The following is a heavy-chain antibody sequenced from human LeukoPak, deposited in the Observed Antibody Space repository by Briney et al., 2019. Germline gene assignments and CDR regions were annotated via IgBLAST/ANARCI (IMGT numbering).Heavy chain of an antibody. CDR2: IYPGDSDA. Sequence: GESLKISCKGSGYSFTSYWIGWVRQMPGRGLKWMGIIYPGDSDARYSPSFQGQVTISADKSISTAYLQWSSLKASDTAMYYCARRRDLYSGSYYPFDYWGQGTLVTVSS. J-gene: IGHJ4*02. D-gene: IGHD1-26*01. CDR1: GYSFTSYW. V-gene: IGHV5-51*01. CDR3: ARRRDLYSGSYYPFDY.